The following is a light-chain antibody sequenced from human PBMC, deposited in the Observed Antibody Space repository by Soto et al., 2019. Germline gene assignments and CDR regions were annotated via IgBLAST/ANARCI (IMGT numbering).Light chain of an antibody. J-gene: IGLJ2*01. CDR3: QSYDSSLSGHVV. V-gene: IGLV1-40*01. CDR1: SSNIGAGYD. CDR2: GNS. Sequence: QSVLTQPPSVXXAXXXXXTXSCTGSSSNIGAGYDVHWYQQLPGTAPKLLIYGNSNRPSGVPDRFSGSKSGTSASLAITGLQAEDEADYYCQSYDSSLSGHVVFGGGTKLTVL.